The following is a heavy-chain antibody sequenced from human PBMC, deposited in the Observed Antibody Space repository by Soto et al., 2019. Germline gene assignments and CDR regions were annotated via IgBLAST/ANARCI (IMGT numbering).Heavy chain of an antibody. CDR1: GFTFSSYW. Sequence: EVQLVESGGGLVQPGGSLRLSCAASGFTFSSYWMSWVRQAPGKGLEWVANINQDGSEKYYVDSVKGRFTISRDNAKNSLYMQMTSLRAEDTAVYYCARRGLLRLDFDYWGQGTLVTVSS. CDR2: INQDGSEK. J-gene: IGHJ4*02. CDR3: ARRGLLRLDFDY. V-gene: IGHV3-7*01. D-gene: IGHD2-15*01.